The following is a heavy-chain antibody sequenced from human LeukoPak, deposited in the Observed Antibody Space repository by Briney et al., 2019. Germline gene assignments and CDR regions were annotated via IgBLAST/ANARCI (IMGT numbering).Heavy chain of an antibody. Sequence: GGSLRLSCAASGFTFSSYGMSWVRQAPGKGLEWVSTISGSAYNTYYADSVKGRFTISRDNSANTLYLQMNSLRAEDTALYYCAKHSGSYFIYYVDSPGQGTLVTVSS. D-gene: IGHD1-26*01. CDR3: AKHSGSYFIYYVDS. CDR1: GFTFSSYG. CDR2: ISGSAYNT. V-gene: IGHV3-23*01. J-gene: IGHJ4*02.